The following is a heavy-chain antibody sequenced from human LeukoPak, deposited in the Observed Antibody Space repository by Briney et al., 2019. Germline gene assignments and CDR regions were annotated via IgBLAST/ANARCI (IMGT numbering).Heavy chain of an antibody. D-gene: IGHD6-19*01. V-gene: IGHV1-8*03. CDR1: GYTFTNYD. CDR3: ARGSSGFLNDAFDI. J-gene: IGHJ3*02. Sequence: ASVKVSCKASGYTFTNYDINWVRQATGQGLEWMGRMNPNSGNTGYAQKFQGRVTISRNTSISTAYMELSSLRSDDTAVYYCARGSSGFLNDAFDIWGQGTMVTVSS. CDR2: MNPNSGNT.